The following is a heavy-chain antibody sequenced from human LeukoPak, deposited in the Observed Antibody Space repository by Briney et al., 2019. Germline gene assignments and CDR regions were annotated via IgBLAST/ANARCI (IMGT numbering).Heavy chain of an antibody. CDR2: IGYDGSKI. J-gene: IGHJ4*02. CDR3: AKSRSGSANWALQIFDN. D-gene: IGHD1-1*01. V-gene: IGHV3-30*02. CDR1: GFTFSRSG. Sequence: GGSLRLSCAASGFTFSRSGMHWVRQAPGKGLEWVTFIGYDGSKIYYADSVKGRFTISRDNSKNSLFVQMNSLRAEDTAVYFCAKSRSGSANWALQIFDNWGQGTLVTVSS.